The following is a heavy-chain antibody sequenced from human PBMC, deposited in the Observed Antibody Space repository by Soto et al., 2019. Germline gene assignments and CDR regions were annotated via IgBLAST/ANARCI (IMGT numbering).Heavy chain of an antibody. CDR3: ARDPKPQNYDFWSGSPPYGMDV. CDR1: GGSISSGGYY. D-gene: IGHD3-3*01. V-gene: IGHV4-31*03. CDR2: IYYSGST. Sequence: TLSLTCTVSGGSISSGGYYWSWIRQHPGKGLEWIGYIYYSGSTYYNPSLKSRVTISVDTSKNQFSLKLSSVTAADTAVYYCARDPKPQNYDFWSGSPPYGMDVWGQLTTVTVS. J-gene: IGHJ6*02.